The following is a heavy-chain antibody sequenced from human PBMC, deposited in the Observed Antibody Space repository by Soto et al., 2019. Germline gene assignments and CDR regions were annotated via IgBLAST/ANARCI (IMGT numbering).Heavy chain of an antibody. Sequence: GGSLRLSCAASGFTFSTYGFHWVRQAPGKGLEWVAVIWYDGSNRYYADSVKGRFTISRDNSKNTVYLQMNSLRAEDTAVYYCARPMYYYDSSVDAFDIWGQGTMVTVSS. CDR2: IWYDGSNR. D-gene: IGHD3-22*01. CDR3: ARPMYYYDSSVDAFDI. V-gene: IGHV3-33*01. J-gene: IGHJ3*02. CDR1: GFTFSTYG.